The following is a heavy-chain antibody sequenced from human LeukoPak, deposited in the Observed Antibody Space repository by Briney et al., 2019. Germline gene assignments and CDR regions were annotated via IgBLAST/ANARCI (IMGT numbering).Heavy chain of an antibody. Sequence: GGYLRLSCAASGITVSSNYMSWVRQAKGMGLEWVSVMYSDSRTYYADSVKGRFTISRDNSKNTLYLEMNSLRAEDTAVYYCARSNCNSCYLGVWYYFDYWGQGALVTVSS. D-gene: IGHD1/OR15-1a*01. J-gene: IGHJ4*02. V-gene: IGHV3-66*01. CDR1: GITVSSNY. CDR2: MYSDSRT. CDR3: ARSNCNSCYLGVWYYFDY.